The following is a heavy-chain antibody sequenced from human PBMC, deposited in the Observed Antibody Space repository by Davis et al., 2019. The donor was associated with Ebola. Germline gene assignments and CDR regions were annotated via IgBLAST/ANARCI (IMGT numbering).Heavy chain of an antibody. J-gene: IGHJ5*02. D-gene: IGHD6-19*01. V-gene: IGHV5-51*01. CDR1: GYSFSNYW. CDR2: IYPGDSDT. Sequence: GESLKISCKGSGYSFSNYWVGWVRQMPGKGLEWMGIIYPGDSDTRYSPSFQGQVTLPADKSISTAYLQWSSLEASDTALYYCARTPSSGVRGGGINWFDPWGQGTLVTVSS. CDR3: ARTPSSGVRGGGINWFDP.